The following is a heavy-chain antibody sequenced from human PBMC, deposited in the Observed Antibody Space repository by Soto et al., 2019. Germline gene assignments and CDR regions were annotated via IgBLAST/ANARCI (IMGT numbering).Heavy chain of an antibody. CDR3: AKDSERGLALLNSFDY. D-gene: IGHD2-21*01. V-gene: IGHV3-9*01. Sequence: GGSLRLSCAASGFTFDDYAMHWVRQAPGKGLEWVSGISWNSGSIGYADSVKGRFTISRDNAKNSLYLQMNSLRAEDTALYYCAKDSERGLALLNSFDYWGQGTLVTVSS. J-gene: IGHJ4*02. CDR1: GFTFDDYA. CDR2: ISWNSGSI.